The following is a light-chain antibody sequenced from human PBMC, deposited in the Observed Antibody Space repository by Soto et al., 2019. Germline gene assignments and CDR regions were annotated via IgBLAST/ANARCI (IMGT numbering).Light chain of an antibody. Sequence: DIQMTQSPSSLSATVGDRVTLTCRASQNIDKSLNWYQQKPGQAPKVLIYSASRLESGVPSRFSASGSGTDFALTITSLQSDDFATYFCQQSHSSPFAFGPGTRVDL. CDR1: QNIDKS. V-gene: IGKV1-39*01. CDR2: SAS. CDR3: QQSHSSPFA. J-gene: IGKJ3*01.